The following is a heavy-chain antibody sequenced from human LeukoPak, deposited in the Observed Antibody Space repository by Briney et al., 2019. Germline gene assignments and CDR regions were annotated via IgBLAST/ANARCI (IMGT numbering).Heavy chain of an antibody. Sequence: ASVKVSCKASGYTFTGYYMHWVRPAPGQGLEWMGWISPNSGGTNYAQKFQDRVTMTRDTSISTAYMELSRLRSDDTAVHYCARVWRSTTYSSGWYYFDYWGQGTLVTVSS. CDR1: GYTFTGYY. V-gene: IGHV1-2*02. CDR2: ISPNSGGT. CDR3: ARVWRSTTYSSGWYYFDY. D-gene: IGHD6-19*01. J-gene: IGHJ4*02.